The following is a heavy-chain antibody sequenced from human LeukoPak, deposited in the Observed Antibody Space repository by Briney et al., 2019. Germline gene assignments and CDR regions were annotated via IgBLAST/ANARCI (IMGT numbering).Heavy chain of an antibody. Sequence: GGSLRLSCAASGFTFSSYWMHWVRQAPGKGLAWVSRINSDGSSTSYADSVKGRFTISRDNAKNTLYLQMNSLRAEDTAVYYCATYDSSGYYYFDYWGQGTLVTVSS. CDR2: INSDGSST. V-gene: IGHV3-74*01. D-gene: IGHD3-22*01. CDR1: GFTFSSYW. CDR3: ATYDSSGYYYFDY. J-gene: IGHJ4*02.